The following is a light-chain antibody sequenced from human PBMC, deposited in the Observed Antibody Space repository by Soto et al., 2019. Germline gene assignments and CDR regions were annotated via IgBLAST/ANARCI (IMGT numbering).Light chain of an antibody. Sequence: NFMLTQPHSVSESPGKTLSISCTRSSGSIANNYVQWYQQRPGSAPTTVIYENNQRLSGVPVRFSGSTDGSSNSASLTISGLQTEDEADYYCQSYDSDVVVFGGGTKLTVL. J-gene: IGLJ2*01. CDR3: QSYDSDVVV. V-gene: IGLV6-57*04. CDR1: SGSIANNY. CDR2: ENN.